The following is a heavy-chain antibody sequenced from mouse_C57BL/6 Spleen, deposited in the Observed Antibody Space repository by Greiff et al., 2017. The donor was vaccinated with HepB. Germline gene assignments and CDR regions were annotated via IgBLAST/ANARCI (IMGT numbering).Heavy chain of an antibody. D-gene: IGHD2-3*01. CDR3: ARRGDGYLYFDY. CDR2: IYWDDDK. CDR1: GFSLSTSGMG. V-gene: IGHV8-12*01. Sequence: QVQLKESGPGILQSSQTLSLTCSFSGFSLSTSGMGVSWIRQPSGKGLEWLAHIYWDDDKRYNPSLKSRLTISKDTSRNQVFLKITSVDTADTATYDCARRGDGYLYFDYWGQGTTLTVSS. J-gene: IGHJ2*01.